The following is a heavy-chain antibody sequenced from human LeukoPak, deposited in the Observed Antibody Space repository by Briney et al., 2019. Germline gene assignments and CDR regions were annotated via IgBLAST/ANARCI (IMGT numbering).Heavy chain of an antibody. J-gene: IGHJ3*02. D-gene: IGHD3-10*01. Sequence: PGASLRLSCTASGFTFGDYAMSWVRQAPGKGLGWVGFIRSKAYGGTTEYAASVKGRFTISRDDSKSIAYLQMNSLKTEDTAVYYCTRRSYYSDAFDIWGQGTMVTVSS. CDR2: IRSKAYGGTT. CDR3: TRRSYYSDAFDI. CDR1: GFTFGDYA. V-gene: IGHV3-49*04.